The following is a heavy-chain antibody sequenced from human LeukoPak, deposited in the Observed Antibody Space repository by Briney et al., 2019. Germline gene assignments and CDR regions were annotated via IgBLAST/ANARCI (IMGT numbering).Heavy chain of an antibody. J-gene: IGHJ6*03. D-gene: IGHD5-12*01. CDR2: MSSDNGNT. CDR3: ANVAKGRYFFYYMDV. Sequence: ASVKVSCKTSGHSINTFGITWVRQAPGQGLEWIGWMSSDNGNTNYADKFQGRVTITRDTSRTTAYMELRSLRSDDTAVYLCANVAKGRYFFYYMDVWGAGTTVTVSS. CDR1: GHSINTFG. V-gene: IGHV1-18*01.